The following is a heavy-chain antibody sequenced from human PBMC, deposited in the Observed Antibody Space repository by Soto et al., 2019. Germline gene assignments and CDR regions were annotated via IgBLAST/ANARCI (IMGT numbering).Heavy chain of an antibody. J-gene: IGHJ4*02. D-gene: IGHD6-19*01. CDR1: GFAFTNYG. CDR3: ARDVAMPTGLGLGY. V-gene: IGHV3-30*03. Sequence: GGSLRLSCAASGFAFTNYGIHWVRQAPGKGLEWVAHISNDGSKKFYGDSVKGRFTISRDNSENTVYLQMTSLGPDDTAAFYCARDVAMPTGLGLGYWGQGTLVTVSS. CDR2: ISNDGSKK.